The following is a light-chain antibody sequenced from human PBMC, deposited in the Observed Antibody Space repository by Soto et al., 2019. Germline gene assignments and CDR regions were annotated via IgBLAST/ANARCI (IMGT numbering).Light chain of an antibody. CDR2: GAS. CDR1: QSVRDN. V-gene: IGKV3-15*01. CDR3: QQSNNWPYT. Sequence: EIVMTHSPATLSVSPGERATLSCRASQSVRDNLAWYQQKPGQAPRLLIYGASTRATGIPARFSGSGSGTEFTLTINSLQSEDFALYFCQQSNNWPYTFGQWTKLEIK. J-gene: IGKJ2*01.